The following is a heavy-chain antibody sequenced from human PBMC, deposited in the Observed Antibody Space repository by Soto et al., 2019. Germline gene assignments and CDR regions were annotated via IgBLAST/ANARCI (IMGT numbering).Heavy chain of an antibody. CDR1: GFSCSNYA. Sequence: AGSLRLSCTASGFSCSNYAQSWVRQAPGKGLEWVSCIRGSGGGTYYADSVRGRFAISKDSSKNTRYLQMKSLRAEDTAIYYCAKEIAELAEPCLAYWGQGTPLTVS. CDR3: AKEIAELAEPCLAY. J-gene: IGHJ4*01. CDR2: IRGSGGGT. D-gene: IGHD2-21*01. V-gene: IGHV3-23*01.